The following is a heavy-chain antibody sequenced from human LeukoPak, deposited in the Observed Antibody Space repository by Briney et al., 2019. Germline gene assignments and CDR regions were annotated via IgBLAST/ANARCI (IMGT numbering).Heavy chain of an antibody. Sequence: GGSLRLSCAASGFTLSSYGMHWVRQAPGKGLEWVAVIWYDGSNKYYADSVKGRFTISRDNSKNTLYLQMNSLRAEDTAVYYCAKVRIAARPGYMDVWGKGTTVTVSS. V-gene: IGHV3-33*06. CDR2: IWYDGSNK. CDR1: GFTLSSYG. CDR3: AKVRIAARPGYMDV. D-gene: IGHD6-6*01. J-gene: IGHJ6*03.